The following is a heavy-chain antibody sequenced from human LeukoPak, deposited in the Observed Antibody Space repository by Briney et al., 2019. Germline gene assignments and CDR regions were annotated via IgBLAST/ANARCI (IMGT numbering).Heavy chain of an antibody. CDR2: IRYDGSNK. V-gene: IGHV3-30*02. Sequence: GGSLRLSCAASGFTFSSYGMHWVRQAPGKGLEWVAFIRYDGSNKYYADSVKGRFTISRDNSKNTLYLQMNSLRAEDTAVYYCAKVRGEQWLGHFDYWGQGTLVTASS. CDR1: GFTFSSYG. CDR3: AKVRGEQWLGHFDY. J-gene: IGHJ4*02. D-gene: IGHD6-19*01.